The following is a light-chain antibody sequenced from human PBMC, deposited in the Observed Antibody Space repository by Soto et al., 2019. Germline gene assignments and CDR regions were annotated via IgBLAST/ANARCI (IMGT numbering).Light chain of an antibody. J-gene: IGKJ1*01. CDR2: GAS. CDR1: QSVSSH. V-gene: IGKV3-15*01. Sequence: EIVMTQSPATLSVSPGESATLSCRASQSVSSHLGWFQQNPGQVPRLLIYGASHRVPGIPARFSGSGSGTEFTLTISSLQSEDFAVYYCQQYNNWPRTFGQGTKVDIK. CDR3: QQYNNWPRT.